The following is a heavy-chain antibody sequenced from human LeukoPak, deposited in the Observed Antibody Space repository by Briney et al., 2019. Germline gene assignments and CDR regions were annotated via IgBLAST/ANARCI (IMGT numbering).Heavy chain of an antibody. CDR3: AKDLGYFDY. Sequence: GGSLRLSCAASGFTFSSYGMHWVRQAPGKGLEWVAVISYDGSNKYYADSVKGRFTISRDNSKNTLYLQMNSLRAEDTAVYYCAKDLGYFDYWGQGTLVTVSS. CDR2: ISYDGSNK. CDR1: GFTFSSYG. J-gene: IGHJ4*02. V-gene: IGHV3-30*18.